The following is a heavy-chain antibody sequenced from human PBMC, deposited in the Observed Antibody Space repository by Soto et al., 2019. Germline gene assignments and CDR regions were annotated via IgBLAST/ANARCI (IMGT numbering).Heavy chain of an antibody. D-gene: IGHD4-17*01. V-gene: IGHV3-74*01. CDR2: INSDGSST. CDR1: GFTFSSYW. CDR3: ARGSDYGDYEGEYYFDY. J-gene: IGHJ4*02. Sequence: GGSLRLSCAASGFTFSSYWMHWVRQAPGKGLVWVSRINSDGSSTSYADSVKGRFTISRDNAKNTLYLQMNSLRAEDTAVYYCARGSDYGDYEGEYYFDYWGQGTLVTVSS.